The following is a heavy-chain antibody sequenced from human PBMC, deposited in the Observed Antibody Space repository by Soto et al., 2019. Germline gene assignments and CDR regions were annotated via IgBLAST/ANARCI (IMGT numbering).Heavy chain of an antibody. CDR2: ISYDGSNK. V-gene: IGHV3-30-3*01. CDR1: GFTFSSYA. J-gene: IGHJ3*02. Sequence: QVQLVESGGGVVQPGRSLRLSCAASGFTFSSYAMHWVRQAPGKGLEWVAVISYDGSNKYYADSVKGRFTISRDNSKNTLYLQMNSLRAEDTAVYYCARTYYYDSSGYYYDAFDIXGQGTXXTVSS. D-gene: IGHD3-22*01. CDR3: ARTYYYDSSGYYYDAFDI.